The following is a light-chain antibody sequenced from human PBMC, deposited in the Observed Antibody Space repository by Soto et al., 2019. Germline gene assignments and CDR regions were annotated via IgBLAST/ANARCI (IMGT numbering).Light chain of an antibody. CDR3: AAWDDSLNGHV. CDR1: SSNIGTSS. CDR2: TTN. J-gene: IGLJ1*01. V-gene: IGLV1-44*01. Sequence: SVLTQPHSASGTPGQRVTISCSGSSSNIGTSSVHWFQQLPGTAPKLLISTTNQRPSGVPERFSGSKSGTSASLAISGFQSEDEADYYWAAWDDSLNGHVFGTGTKVTVL.